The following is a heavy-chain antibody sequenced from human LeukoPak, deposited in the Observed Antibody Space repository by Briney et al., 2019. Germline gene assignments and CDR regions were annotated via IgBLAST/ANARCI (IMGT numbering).Heavy chain of an antibody. J-gene: IGHJ6*03. CDR1: GFTFSDYY. D-gene: IGHD3-3*01. Sequence: PGGSLRLSCAASGFTFSDYYMNWIRQAPGEGLEWVSHISSSGRTIYYADSVKGRFTISRDNAKNSLYLQMNSLRAEDTAVYYCARDESGRDFWNGYYNYYYYMDVWGKGTTVTVSS. V-gene: IGHV3-11*01. CDR2: ISSSGRTI. CDR3: ARDESGRDFWNGYYNYYYYMDV.